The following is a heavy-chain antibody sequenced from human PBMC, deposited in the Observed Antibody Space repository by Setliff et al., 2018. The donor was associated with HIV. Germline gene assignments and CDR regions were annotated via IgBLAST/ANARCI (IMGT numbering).Heavy chain of an antibody. Sequence: GASVKVSCKASGFSFSRHYMHWVRQAPGEGLEWVAMINPSDGIPSYAQKFQDRVVVTRDTSRSIVYMELSSLLSEDTAVYFCTRAFPPMIPAAFDIWGLGTLVTGSS. CDR3: TRAFPPMIPAAFDI. D-gene: IGHD3-16*01. CDR1: GFSFSRHY. V-gene: IGHV1-46*01. CDR2: INPSDGIP. J-gene: IGHJ3*02.